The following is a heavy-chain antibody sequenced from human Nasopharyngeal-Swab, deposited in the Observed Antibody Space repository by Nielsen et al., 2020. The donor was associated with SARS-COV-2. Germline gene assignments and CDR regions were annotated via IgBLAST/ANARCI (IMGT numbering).Heavy chain of an antibody. V-gene: IGHV4-34*01. CDR2: INHSGST. J-gene: IGHJ4*02. CDR3: ARTGSDCSSISCYFDF. Sequence: SETLSLTCAVYGGSFSGYYWNWIRQPPGRGLEWIGEINHSGSTNYNPSLKSRVTISIDTSKNQFPLKLSSVTAADTAVYYCARTGSDCSSISCYFDFWGQGTLVTVSS. CDR1: GGSFSGYY. D-gene: IGHD2-2*01.